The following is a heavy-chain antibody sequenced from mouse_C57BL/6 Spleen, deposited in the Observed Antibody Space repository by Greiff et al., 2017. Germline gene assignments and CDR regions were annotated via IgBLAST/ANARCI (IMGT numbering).Heavy chain of an antibody. J-gene: IGHJ3*01. V-gene: IGHV1-80*01. CDR1: GYAFSSYW. CDR2: IYPGDGDT. CDR3: ARGFPFAY. Sequence: VKLMESGAELVKPGASVKISCKASGYAFSSYWMNWVKQRPGKGLEWIGQIYPGDGDTNYNGKFKGKATLTADKSSSTAYMQLSSLTSEDSAVYFCARGFPFAYWGQGTLVTVSA.